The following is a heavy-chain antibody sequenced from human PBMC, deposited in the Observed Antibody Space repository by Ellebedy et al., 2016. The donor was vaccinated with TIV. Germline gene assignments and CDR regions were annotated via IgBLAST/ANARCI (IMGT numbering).Heavy chain of an antibody. CDR2: IYHSGST. Sequence: MPSETLSLTCAVSGGSISNPNWWSWVRQPPGKGLEWIGDIYHSGSTNYSPSLKRRVTISIDTSKNQFSLTVRSVTAADTAVYYCAMHQKELFDYWGPGALISVSS. CDR1: GGSISNPNW. J-gene: IGHJ4*02. V-gene: IGHV4-4*02. CDR3: AMHQKELFDY. D-gene: IGHD1-26*01.